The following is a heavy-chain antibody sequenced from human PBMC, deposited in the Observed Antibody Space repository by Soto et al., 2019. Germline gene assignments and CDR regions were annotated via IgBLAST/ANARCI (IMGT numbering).Heavy chain of an antibody. CDR2: IYYSGST. J-gene: IGHJ4*02. CDR3: ARHEMVRGVTLYYFDY. CDR1: GGSISSYY. Sequence: LSLTCTVSGGSISSYYWSWIRQPPGKGLEWIGYIYYSGSTNYNPSLKSRVTISVDTSKNQFSLKLSSVTAADTAVYYCARHEMVRGVTLYYFDYWGQGTLVTVSS. D-gene: IGHD3-10*01. V-gene: IGHV4-59*08.